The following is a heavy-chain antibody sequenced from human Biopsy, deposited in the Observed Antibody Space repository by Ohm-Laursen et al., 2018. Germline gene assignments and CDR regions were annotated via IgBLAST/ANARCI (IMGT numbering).Heavy chain of an antibody. V-gene: IGHV4-59*01. Sequence: TLSLTCIVSGGSLSGYFWSWIRQPPGKGLEWIGHNHNSGSTNYNPSLKSRVTISADTSKNQFSLKLSSVTAADTAMYYCARGRGWGNTYFRSFDYWGQGTLVTVSS. D-gene: IGHD3-9*01. CDR2: NHNSGST. CDR1: GGSLSGYF. CDR3: ARGRGWGNTYFRSFDY. J-gene: IGHJ4*02.